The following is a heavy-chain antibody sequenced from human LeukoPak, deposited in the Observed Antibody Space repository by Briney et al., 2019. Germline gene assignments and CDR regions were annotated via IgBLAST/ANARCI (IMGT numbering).Heavy chain of an antibody. J-gene: IGHJ4*02. D-gene: IGHD4-17*01. Sequence: GGSLRLSCAASGFTFSSYGMHWVRQAPGKGLEWVAFIRYDGSNKYYADSVEGRFTISRDNSKNSLYLQMNSLRAEDTAVYYCARDPEDYGDYIFDYWGQGTLVTASS. CDR3: ARDPEDYGDYIFDY. CDR2: IRYDGSNK. CDR1: GFTFSSYG. V-gene: IGHV3-30*02.